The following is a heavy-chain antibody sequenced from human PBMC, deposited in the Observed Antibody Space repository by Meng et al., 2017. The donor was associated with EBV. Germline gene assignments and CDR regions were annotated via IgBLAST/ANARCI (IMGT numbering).Heavy chain of an antibody. CDR3: ARVGIAMACTGDY. V-gene: IGHV1-2*06. Sequence: VHMVHAGAERNHPWASVNVSSNAAGDPFSGDQKHWVRQAPGQGLEWIGRINPNSGGTNYTQNFQGMVTIPRHTSISTAYMELSMLRSDDTAVYYCARVGIAMACTGDYWGQGTLVTVSS. D-gene: IGHD6-19*01. CDR1: GDPFSGDQ. CDR2: INPNSGGT. J-gene: IGHJ4*02.